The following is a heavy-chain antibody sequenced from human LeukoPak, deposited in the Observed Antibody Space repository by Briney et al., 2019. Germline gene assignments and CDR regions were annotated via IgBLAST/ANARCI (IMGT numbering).Heavy chain of an antibody. J-gene: IGHJ6*02. CDR2: IIPIFGIA. CDR1: GGTFSSYA. D-gene: IGHD2-2*01. Sequence: ASVKVSCKASGGTFSSYAISWVRQAPGQGLEWMGRIIPIFGIANYAQKFQGRVTITADKSTSTAYMELSSLRSEDTAVSYCASYVTPDIVVVPANYYYYGLDVWGQGTTVTVSS. V-gene: IGHV1-69*04. CDR3: ASYVTPDIVVVPANYYYYGLDV.